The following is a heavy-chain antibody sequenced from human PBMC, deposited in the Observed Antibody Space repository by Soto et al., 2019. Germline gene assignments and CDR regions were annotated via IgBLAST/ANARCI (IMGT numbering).Heavy chain of an antibody. V-gene: IGHV3-74*01. Sequence: DVQLVESGGTLVQPGGSLRLSCAASGFTFSTYWMNWVRQVPGKGLVWLAGMKSDGTITNYADSVKGRFTISRDNVKNTLSLQLNDLSGEDTAGYYCTRLSGDQVAFFSYGMDVGSRGTTVTVTS. CDR2: MKSDGTIT. D-gene: IGHD2-21*01. J-gene: IGHJ6*02. CDR1: GFTFSTYW. CDR3: TRLSGDQVAFFSYGMDV.